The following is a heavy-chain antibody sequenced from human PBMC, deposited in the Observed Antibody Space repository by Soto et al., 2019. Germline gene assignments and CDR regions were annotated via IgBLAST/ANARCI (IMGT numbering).Heavy chain of an antibody. Sequence: QVQLVESGGGVVQPGRSLRLSCAASGFTFSSYGMHWVRQAPGKGLEWVAVISYDGSNKYYADSVKGRFTISRDNSKNTLYLQMNSLRAEDTAVYYCAKELWNCMDVWGQGTTVTVSS. CDR3: AKELWNCMDV. CDR2: ISYDGSNK. J-gene: IGHJ6*02. CDR1: GFTFSSYG. D-gene: IGHD1-7*01. V-gene: IGHV3-30*18.